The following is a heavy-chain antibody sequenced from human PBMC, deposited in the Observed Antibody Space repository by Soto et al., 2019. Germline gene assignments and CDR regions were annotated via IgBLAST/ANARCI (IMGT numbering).Heavy chain of an antibody. Sequence: PSETLSLTCTVSGGSISSYYWSWIRQPPGKGLEWIGYIYYSGSTNYNPSLKSRVTISVDTSKNQFSLKLSSVTAADTAVYYCARAFLLKFDHWGQGTLVTVSS. D-gene: IGHD2-21*01. CDR1: GGSISSYY. V-gene: IGHV4-59*01. CDR2: IYYSGST. J-gene: IGHJ5*02. CDR3: ARAFLLKFDH.